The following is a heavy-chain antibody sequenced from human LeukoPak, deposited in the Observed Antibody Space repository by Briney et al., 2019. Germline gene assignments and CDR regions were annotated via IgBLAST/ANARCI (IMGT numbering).Heavy chain of an antibody. V-gene: IGHV1-18*01. CDR2: ISTYNGNT. D-gene: IGHD6-13*01. J-gene: IGHJ4*02. CDR3: ARDLTIAAAATYGY. Sequence: ASVKVSCKTSCYTFTSYGVNWVRQDPGQGLEWIGWISTYNGNTNYAQNFQGRVTMTTDTSTSTAYMELRSLRSDDTAVYYCARDLTIAAAATYGYWGQGTLVTVSS. CDR1: CYTFTSYG.